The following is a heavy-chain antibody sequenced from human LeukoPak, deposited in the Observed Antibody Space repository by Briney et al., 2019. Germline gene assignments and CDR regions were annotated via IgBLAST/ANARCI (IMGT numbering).Heavy chain of an antibody. CDR3: AREHNEGPGHYYYYMDV. CDR2: IYYSGST. D-gene: IGHD1-1*01. V-gene: IGHV4-59*11. CDR1: GGSISSHY. J-gene: IGHJ6*03. Sequence: SETLSLTCTVSGGSISSHYWTWIRLPPGKGLEWIGSIYYSGSTYYNPSLKSRVTISVDTSKNQFSLKLSSVTAADTAVYYCAREHNEGPGHYYYYMDVWGKGTTVTVSS.